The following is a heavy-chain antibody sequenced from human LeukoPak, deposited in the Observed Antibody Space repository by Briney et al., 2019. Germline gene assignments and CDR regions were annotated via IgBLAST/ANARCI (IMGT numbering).Heavy chain of an antibody. CDR1: GFTFSSYG. CDR3: ARDPNYYYDSSGYPSGDY. V-gene: IGHV3-33*01. D-gene: IGHD3-22*01. Sequence: PGGSLRLSCAASGFTFSSYGMHWVRQAPGKGLEWVAVIWYDGSNKYYADSVKGRFTISRDNSKNTLYLQMNSLRAEDTAAYYCARDPNYYYDSSGYPSGDYWGQGTLVTVSS. J-gene: IGHJ4*02. CDR2: IWYDGSNK.